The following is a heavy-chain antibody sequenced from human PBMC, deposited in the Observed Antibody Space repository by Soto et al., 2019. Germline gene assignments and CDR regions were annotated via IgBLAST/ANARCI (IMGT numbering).Heavy chain of an antibody. CDR3: ARPRIVVVITAYAFDI. CDR1: GFTFSSYA. Sequence: QVQLVESGGGVVQPGRSLRLSCAASGFTFSSYAMHWVRQAPGKGLEWVAVISYDGSNKYYADSVKGRFTISRENSKNTLYLQMNSLRAEDTAVYYCARPRIVVVITAYAFDIWGQGTMVTVSS. CDR2: ISYDGSNK. J-gene: IGHJ3*02. V-gene: IGHV3-30-3*01. D-gene: IGHD3-22*01.